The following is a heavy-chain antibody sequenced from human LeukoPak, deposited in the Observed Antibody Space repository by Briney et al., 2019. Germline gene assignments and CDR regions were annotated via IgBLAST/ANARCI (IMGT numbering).Heavy chain of an antibody. Sequence: SETLSLTCAVYGGPFSGYYWSWIRQPPGKGLEWIGEINYSGSTNYNPSLKSRVTISVDTSKNQFSLKLSSVTAADTAVYYRARGKGEKFRRDGYKFPFDYWGQGTLVTVSS. CDR1: GGPFSGYY. CDR3: ARGKGEKFRRDGYKFPFDY. CDR2: INYSGST. D-gene: IGHD5-24*01. J-gene: IGHJ4*02. V-gene: IGHV4-34*01.